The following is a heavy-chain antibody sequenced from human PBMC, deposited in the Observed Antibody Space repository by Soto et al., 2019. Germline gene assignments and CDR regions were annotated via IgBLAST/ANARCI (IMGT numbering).Heavy chain of an antibody. CDR2: ISTGSSYI. CDR3: ARDTSPHYYDSSGPDY. J-gene: IGHJ4*02. CDR1: GFTFSNYD. Sequence: GGSLGLSCAASGFTFSNYDINWVRQAPGKGLEWVSFISTGSSYIHYADSVKGRFIISRDNAKNSLYLQMNSLRAEDTAVYYCARDTSPHYYDSSGPDYWGQGTLVSVSS. D-gene: IGHD3-22*01. V-gene: IGHV3-21*04.